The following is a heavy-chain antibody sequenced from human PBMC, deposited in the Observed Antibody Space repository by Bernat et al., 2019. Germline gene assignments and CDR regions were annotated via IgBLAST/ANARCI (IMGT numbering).Heavy chain of an antibody. J-gene: IGHJ6*03. Sequence: QVQLVESGGGLVKPGGSLRLSCAASGFTFSDYYMSWIRQAPGKGLDWVSYISSSSYTNYADPVKGRFTISRDNAKNSLYLQMNSLRAEDTAVYYCARGTSTSAPYMDVWGKGTTVTVSS. CDR1: GFTFSDYY. CDR3: ARGTSTSAPYMDV. CDR2: ISSSSYT. V-gene: IGHV3-11*05.